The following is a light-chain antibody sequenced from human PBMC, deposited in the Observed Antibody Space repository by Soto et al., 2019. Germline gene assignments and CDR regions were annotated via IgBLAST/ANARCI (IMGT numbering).Light chain of an antibody. CDR3: SSYTSSSTYV. CDR1: SSDVGGYNY. Sequence: QSALTQPASVSGSPGQSITISCTGTSSDVGGYNYVSWYQQHPGKAPKLMIYDVSNRPSGVSNRFSGSKSGNTASLTISGLQAEDEADYYCSSYTSSSTYVFVTGTNLNVL. V-gene: IGLV2-14*01. CDR2: DVS. J-gene: IGLJ1*01.